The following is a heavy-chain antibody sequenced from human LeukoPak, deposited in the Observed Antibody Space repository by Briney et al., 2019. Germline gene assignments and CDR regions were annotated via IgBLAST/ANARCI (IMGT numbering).Heavy chain of an antibody. D-gene: IGHD1-1*01. CDR2: ISNDGSHE. CDR3: ARSRTTISYADY. V-gene: IGHV3-30*09. Sequence: GRSLRLSCAASGFTFSRYAMHWVRQAPGKGLEWVAVISNDGSHEYYADSVKGRFGISRDNSKSTLFLQMNSLRPEDTAMYYCARSRTTISYADYWGQGTLVTVSS. CDR1: GFTFSRYA. J-gene: IGHJ4*02.